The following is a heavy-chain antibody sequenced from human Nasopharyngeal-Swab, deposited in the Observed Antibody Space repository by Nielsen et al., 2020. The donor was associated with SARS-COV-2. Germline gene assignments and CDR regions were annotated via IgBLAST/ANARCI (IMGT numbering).Heavy chain of an antibody. V-gene: IGHV1-8*02. CDR1: GYIISGYA. CDR3: ARGAFGLGHSWFDP. J-gene: IGHJ5*02. D-gene: IGHD3/OR15-3a*01. Sequence: ASVKVSCKVSGYIISGYAMNWLRQATGQGLEWMGWMNPKSGDVGYAQKFQGRVTMTRNTSTTTAYMELSSLRHEDTAVYYCARGAFGLGHSWFDPWGQGTLVTVSS. CDR2: MNPKSGDV.